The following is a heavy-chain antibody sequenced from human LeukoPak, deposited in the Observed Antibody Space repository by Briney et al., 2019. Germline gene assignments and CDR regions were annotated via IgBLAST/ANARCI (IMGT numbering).Heavy chain of an antibody. J-gene: IGHJ5*02. V-gene: IGHV4-59*01. D-gene: IGHD4-23*01. CDR2: IYNSGGT. CDR3: ARYRGNSNGGFDP. CDR1: GGSISSYY. Sequence: SETLSLTCTVSGGSISSYYWSWIRQPPGKGLEWIGNIYNSGGTNYNPSLKSRVTTSVDTSKNQFSLKLTSVTAADTAVYYCARYRGNSNGGFDPWGQGTLVTVSS.